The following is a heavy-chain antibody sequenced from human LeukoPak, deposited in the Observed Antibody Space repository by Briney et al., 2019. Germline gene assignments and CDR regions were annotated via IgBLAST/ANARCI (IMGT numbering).Heavy chain of an antibody. V-gene: IGHV3-7*01. CDR2: IKPDGSET. D-gene: IGHD6-13*01. Sequence: PPGGSLRLSCAASGFMFTTYWMTWVRQAPGKGPEWVANIKPDGSETYYVDSVKGRFTISRDNTKSLLYLQMNSLRGEDAAVYYCGGFGYEAAVDLWGQGTLVTVSS. CDR1: GFMFTTYW. CDR3: GGFGYEAAVDL. J-gene: IGHJ4*02.